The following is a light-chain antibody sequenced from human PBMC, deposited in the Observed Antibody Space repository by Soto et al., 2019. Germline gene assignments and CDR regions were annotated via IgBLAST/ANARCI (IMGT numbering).Light chain of an antibody. CDR3: GAWDSSLSGVL. Sequence: QSVLTQPPSVSAAPGQQVTISCSGGTSNIGNNFVSWYQQLPGTAPKLLIYDTNNRPSGIPDRFSGSKSGTSATLGITGLQTGDEAVYYCGAWDSSLSGVLFGGGTKLTVL. CDR1: TSNIGNNF. CDR2: DTN. J-gene: IGLJ2*01. V-gene: IGLV1-51*01.